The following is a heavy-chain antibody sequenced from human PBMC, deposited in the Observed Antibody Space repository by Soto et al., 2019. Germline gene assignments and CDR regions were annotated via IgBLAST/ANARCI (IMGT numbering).Heavy chain of an antibody. D-gene: IGHD6-13*01. J-gene: IGHJ6*02. CDR2: ISYDGSNK. Sequence: GGSLRLSCAASGFTFSSYAMHWVRQAPGKGLEWVAVISYDGSNKYYADSVKGRFTISRDNSKNTLYLQMNSLRAEDTAVYYCARDSSSSYYYYYGMDVWGQGT. CDR3: ARDSSSSYYYYYGMDV. V-gene: IGHV3-30-3*01. CDR1: GFTFSSYA.